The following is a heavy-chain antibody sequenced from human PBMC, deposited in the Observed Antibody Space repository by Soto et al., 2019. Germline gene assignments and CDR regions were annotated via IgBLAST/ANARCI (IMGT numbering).Heavy chain of an antibody. CDR2: IIPIFGTA. CDR3: AGAVGATGDAFDI. CDR1: GGTFSSYA. J-gene: IGHJ3*02. Sequence: GASVKVSCKASGGTFSSYAISWVRQAPGQVLEWMGGIIPIFGTANYAQKFQGRVTITADESTSTAYMELSSLRSEDTAVYYCAGAVGATGDAFDIWGQGTMVTVSS. D-gene: IGHD1-26*01. V-gene: IGHV1-69*13.